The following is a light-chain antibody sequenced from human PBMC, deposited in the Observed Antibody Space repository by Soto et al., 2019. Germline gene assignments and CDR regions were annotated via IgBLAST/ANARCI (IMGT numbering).Light chain of an antibody. Sequence: EIVLTQSPGTLSLSPGERATLSCRASQSVSSSYLAWYQQKPGQAPRLLISGTSSRATGIPDRFSGSGSGTDFTVTISRLEPEDFAVYYCQQYGSSSWTFGQGTKVEIK. CDR3: QQYGSSSWT. CDR2: GTS. J-gene: IGKJ1*01. CDR1: QSVSSSY. V-gene: IGKV3-20*01.